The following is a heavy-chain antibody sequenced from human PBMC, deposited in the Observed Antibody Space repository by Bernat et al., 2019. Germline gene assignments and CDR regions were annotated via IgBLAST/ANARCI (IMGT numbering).Heavy chain of an antibody. CDR1: GFTFSSYG. J-gene: IGHJ3*02. CDR2: ISYDGSNK. V-gene: IGHV3-30*18. Sequence: VQLVESGGGVVQPGRSLRLSCAASGFTFSSYGMHWVRQAPGKGLEWVAVISYDGSNKYYADSVKGRFTISRDNSKNTLYLQMNSLRAEDTAVYYCAKDLWYSSAAFDIWGQGTMVTVSS. CDR3: AKDLWYSSAAFDI. D-gene: IGHD6-19*01.